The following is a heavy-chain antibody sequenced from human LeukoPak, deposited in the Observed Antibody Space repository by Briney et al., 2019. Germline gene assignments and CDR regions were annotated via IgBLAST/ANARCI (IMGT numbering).Heavy chain of an antibody. CDR1: GYSFTSYW. J-gene: IGHJ4*02. Sequence: GESLKISCKGSGYSFTSYWIGWVRQMPGKGLEWMGIIYPGDSDTRYSPSFQGQVTISADKSISTAYLQWSSLKASDTAMYYCARGHCSSTSCYLYYFDYWGQGTLVTVAS. CDR2: IYPGDSDT. CDR3: ARGHCSSTSCYLYYFDY. D-gene: IGHD2-2*01. V-gene: IGHV5-51*01.